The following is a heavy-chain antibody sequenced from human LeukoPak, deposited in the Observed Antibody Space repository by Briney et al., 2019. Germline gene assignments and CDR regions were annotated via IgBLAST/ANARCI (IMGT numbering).Heavy chain of an antibody. V-gene: IGHV3-23*01. D-gene: IGHD3-9*01. CDR3: ARALYFDWLSDYYYYGMDV. J-gene: IGHJ6*02. CDR1: GFTFSSYA. Sequence: GGSLGLSCAASGFTFSSYAMSWVRQAPGKGLEWVSAISGSGGSTYYADSVKGRFTISRDNSKNTLYLQMNSLRAEDTAVYYCARALYFDWLSDYYYYGMDVWGQGTTVTVSS. CDR2: ISGSGGST.